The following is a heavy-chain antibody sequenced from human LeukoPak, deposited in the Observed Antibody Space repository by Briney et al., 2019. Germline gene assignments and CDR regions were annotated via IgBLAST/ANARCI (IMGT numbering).Heavy chain of an antibody. CDR2: INHSGST. D-gene: IGHD3-3*01. Sequence: PSETLSLTCAVYGGSFSGYYWSWIRQPPGKGLEWIGEINHSGSTNYNPSLKSRVTISVGTSKNQFSLKLSSVTAADTAVYYCARGIKTVTIFGVVIIPHSWFDPWGQGTLVTVSS. CDR1: GGSFSGYY. CDR3: ARGIKTVTIFGVVIIPHSWFDP. J-gene: IGHJ5*02. V-gene: IGHV4-34*01.